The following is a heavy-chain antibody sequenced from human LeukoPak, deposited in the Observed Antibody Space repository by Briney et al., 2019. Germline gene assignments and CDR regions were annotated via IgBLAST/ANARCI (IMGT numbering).Heavy chain of an antibody. Sequence: SSETLSLTCAVYGGSFSGYYWSWIRQPPGKGLEWIGEINHSGSTNYNPSLKSRVTISVDTSKNQFSLKLSSVTAADTAVYYCARDYSWAFDIWGQGTMVTVSS. D-gene: IGHD2-15*01. CDR3: ARDYSWAFDI. CDR2: INHSGST. J-gene: IGHJ3*02. CDR1: GGSFSGYY. V-gene: IGHV4-34*01.